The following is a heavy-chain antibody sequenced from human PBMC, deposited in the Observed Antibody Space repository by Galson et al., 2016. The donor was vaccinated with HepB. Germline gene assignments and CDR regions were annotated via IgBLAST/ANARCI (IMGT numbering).Heavy chain of an antibody. CDR3: EIASTSRLYGMDV. Sequence: SETLSLTCTVSGGSISDRTYYWGWIRQPPGRGLEWIGSLYYSGSTHYNPSLKSRVTISVDTSKNQFSLKLSSVTAADTAVYYCEIASTSRLYGMDVWGQGTTVTVSS. J-gene: IGHJ6*02. CDR1: GGSISDRTYY. D-gene: IGHD3-16*01. V-gene: IGHV4-39*07. CDR2: LYYSGST.